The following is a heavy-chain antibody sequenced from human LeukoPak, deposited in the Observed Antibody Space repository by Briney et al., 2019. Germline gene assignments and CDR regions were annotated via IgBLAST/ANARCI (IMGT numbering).Heavy chain of an antibody. CDR2: INPSGGST. CDR1: GYTFTSYY. D-gene: IGHD3-3*01. V-gene: IGHV1-46*01. Sequence: ASVKVSCKASGYTFTSYYMHWVRQAPGQGLEWMGIINPSGGSTSYAQKFQGRVTMTRDTSTSTVYMELSSLRSEDTAVYYCARDLGENYDFWSGYTDYWGQGTLVTVSS. J-gene: IGHJ4*02. CDR3: ARDLGENYDFWSGYTDY.